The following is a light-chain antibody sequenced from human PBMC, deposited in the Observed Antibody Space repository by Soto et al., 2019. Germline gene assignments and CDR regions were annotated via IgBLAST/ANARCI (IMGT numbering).Light chain of an antibody. Sequence: EIVLTQSPATLSLSPGEKATLSCRSSQSVSTYLAWYQQKPGQAPRLLIHDASNRATGIPARFSGSGSGTAFTVTIHCLEPEDFAVNHRQQRCSLCPITVAQGTRVEI. J-gene: IGKJ5*01. CDR3: QQRCSLCPIT. V-gene: IGKV3-11*01. CDR2: DAS. CDR1: QSVSTY.